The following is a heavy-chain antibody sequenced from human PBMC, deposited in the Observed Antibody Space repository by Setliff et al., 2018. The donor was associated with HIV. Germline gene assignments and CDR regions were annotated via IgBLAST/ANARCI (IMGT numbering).Heavy chain of an antibody. J-gene: IGHJ4*02. CDR2: IYYSGST. Sequence: TLSLTCTVSGGSIWNYYWSWIRQPPGKGLEWIGTIYYSGSTYYNPSLKSRVTISTDTSKDQFSLKVRSLTAADTAVYYCARHYNVNYYVRKDFDYWGQGILVTVSS. D-gene: IGHD1-26*01. V-gene: IGHV4-39*01. CDR3: ARHYNVNYYVRKDFDY. CDR1: GGSIWNYY.